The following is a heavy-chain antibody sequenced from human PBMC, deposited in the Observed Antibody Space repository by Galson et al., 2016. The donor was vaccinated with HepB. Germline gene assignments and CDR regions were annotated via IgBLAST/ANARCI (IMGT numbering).Heavy chain of an antibody. CDR2: IVGSGGTT. D-gene: IGHD5-18*01. CDR3: ASQQLWPSFDY. CDR1: GFTFSSYV. V-gene: IGHV3-23*01. J-gene: IGHJ4*02. Sequence: SLRLSCAASGFTFSSYVMSWVRQAPGQGLEWVSGIVGSGGTTYYAESVQGRFIVSRDNSKNILHLQMDSRRVEDTAIYYCASQQLWPSFDYWGQGILVTVSS.